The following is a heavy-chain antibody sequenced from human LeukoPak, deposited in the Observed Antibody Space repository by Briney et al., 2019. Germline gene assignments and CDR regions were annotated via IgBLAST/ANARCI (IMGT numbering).Heavy chain of an antibody. CDR2: IYYRSKWYN. J-gene: IGHJ6*03. CDR3: ARDIVLREPGNMDV. Sequence: SQTLSLTCAISGDSVSSNSAAWNWVRQSPARGLEWLGRIYYRSKWYNDYAVCVKSRITINPDTSKNPFSLQLNSVTPEDTAVYYCARDIVLREPGNMDVWGKGTTVTVSS. V-gene: IGHV6-1*01. D-gene: IGHD1-14*01. CDR1: GDSVSSNSAA.